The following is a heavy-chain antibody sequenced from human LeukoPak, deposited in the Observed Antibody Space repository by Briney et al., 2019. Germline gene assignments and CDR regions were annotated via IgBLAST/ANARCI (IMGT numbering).Heavy chain of an antibody. CDR2: MYSRGST. D-gene: IGHD6-13*01. CDR1: GGSISGSY. CDR3: ARDDSSSWANDY. Sequence: SETLSLTCTVSGGSISGSYWSWIRQPPGKGLEWIGNMYSRGSTNYNPSLKSRVTISVDTSKNQFSLKLGSVTAADTAVYYCARDDSSSWANDYWGQGTLVTVSS. J-gene: IGHJ4*02. V-gene: IGHV4-4*08.